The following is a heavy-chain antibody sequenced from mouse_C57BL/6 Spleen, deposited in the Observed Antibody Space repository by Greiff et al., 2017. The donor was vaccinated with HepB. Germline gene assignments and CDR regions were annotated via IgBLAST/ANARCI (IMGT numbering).Heavy chain of an antibody. CDR1: GYTFTSSG. J-gene: IGHJ4*01. CDR2: IYPRSGNT. CDR3: ARSRGSREVRAMDY. D-gene: IGHD1-1*01. V-gene: IGHV1-81*01. Sequence: VQLQQSGAELARPGASVKLSCKASGYTFTSSGISWVKQRTGQGLEWIGEIYPRSGNTYYNEKFKGKATLTADKSSSTAYMELRSLTSEDSAVYFCARSRGSREVRAMDYWGQGTSVTVSS.